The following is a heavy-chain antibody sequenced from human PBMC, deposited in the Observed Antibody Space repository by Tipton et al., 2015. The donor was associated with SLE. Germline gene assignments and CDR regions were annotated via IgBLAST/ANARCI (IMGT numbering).Heavy chain of an antibody. CDR1: GYTFTSYW. Sequence: QLVQSGAEVKKPGASVKVSCKASGYTFTSYWMHWVRQTPGQGLEWMGIINPNDGHSTYAQKFQGRVTVTRDTSTSTIYMEMSRLRSDDTAMYYCARGRWLQYDAFDIWGQGTMVTVSS. V-gene: IGHV1-46*01. D-gene: IGHD5-24*01. CDR3: ARGRWLQYDAFDI. CDR2: INPNDGHS. J-gene: IGHJ3*02.